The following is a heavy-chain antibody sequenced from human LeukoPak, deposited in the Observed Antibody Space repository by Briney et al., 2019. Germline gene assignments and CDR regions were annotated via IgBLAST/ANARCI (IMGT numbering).Heavy chain of an antibody. D-gene: IGHD1-26*01. J-gene: IGHJ6*02. Sequence: PGGSLRLSCAASGFTFDDYAMHWVRQAPGKGLEWVSGISWNSGSIGYADSVKGRFTISRDNAKNSLYLQMNSLRAEDTALYYCASSPGATPYYYYYGMDVWGQGTTVTVSS. CDR2: ISWNSGSI. CDR3: ASSPGATPYYYYYGMDV. V-gene: IGHV3-9*01. CDR1: GFTFDDYA.